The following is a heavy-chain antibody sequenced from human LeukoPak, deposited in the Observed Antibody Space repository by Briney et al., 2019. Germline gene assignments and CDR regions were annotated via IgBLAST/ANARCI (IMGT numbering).Heavy chain of an antibody. CDR2: IDSDGSST. D-gene: IGHD6-19*01. CDR3: AGGRYSSVWY. V-gene: IGHV3-74*01. Sequence: GGSLRLSCAASGFTFSSYWMHWVRHAPGKGLVWVSRIDSDGSSTIYADSVRGRFTISRDNAKNTLYLQMNSLRAEDTAVYYCAGGRYSSVWYWGQGTLVTVSS. J-gene: IGHJ4*02. CDR1: GFTFSSYW.